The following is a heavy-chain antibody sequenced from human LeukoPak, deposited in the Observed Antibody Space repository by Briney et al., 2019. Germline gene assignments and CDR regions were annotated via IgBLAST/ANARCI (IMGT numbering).Heavy chain of an antibody. CDR3: AREAYSHFN. CDR2: IKQDGSEK. CDR1: GFPFGNSW. J-gene: IGHJ4*02. D-gene: IGHD2-21*01. Sequence: PGGSLSLSCACSGFPFGNSWMNWFRQTPGKGLEWVANIKQDGSEKYVDSVKGRFTISRDIAKTSLYLQMNSLRAEDTAVYYCAREAYSHFNWGQGTLVTVSS. V-gene: IGHV3-7*01.